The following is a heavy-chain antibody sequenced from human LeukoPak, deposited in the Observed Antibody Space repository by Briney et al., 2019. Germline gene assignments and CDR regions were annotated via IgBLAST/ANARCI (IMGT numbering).Heavy chain of an antibody. V-gene: IGHV4-61*02. CDR2: IYTSGST. CDR3: ARDVRVGQVVVTATYYYYYYMDV. D-gene: IGHD2-21*02. J-gene: IGHJ6*03. Sequence: SETLSLTCTVSGGSISSGSYYWSWIQQPAGKGLEWIGRIYTSGSTNYNPSLKSRVTISVDTSKNQFSLKLSSVTAADTAVYYCARDVRVGQVVVTATYYYYYYMDVWGKGTTVTVSS. CDR1: GGSISSGSYY.